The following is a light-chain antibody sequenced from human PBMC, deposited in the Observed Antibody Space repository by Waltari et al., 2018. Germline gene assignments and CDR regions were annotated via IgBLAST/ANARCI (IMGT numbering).Light chain of an antibody. Sequence: SNALTQPPSVSVAPGETAKITGGGNNMGIQNAHWSQQKSGQAPMLVTYDGGARRSGIPERFSGSNSGNTASLIISRVEAGDEADYYCQLWDSSRDHPVVFGGGTKLTVL. CDR1: NMGIQN. CDR3: QLWDSSRDHPVV. V-gene: IGLV3-21*04. CDR2: DGG. J-gene: IGLJ2*01.